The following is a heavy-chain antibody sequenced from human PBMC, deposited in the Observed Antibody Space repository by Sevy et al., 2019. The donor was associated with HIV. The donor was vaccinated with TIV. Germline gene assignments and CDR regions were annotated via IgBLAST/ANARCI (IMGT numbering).Heavy chain of an antibody. CDR3: ARDYGITFEGAPDAFEI. CDR1: GFTFSNYG. CDR2: IWNDGSNK. D-gene: IGHD3-16*01. V-gene: IGHV3-33*01. Sequence: GGSLRLSCAASGFTFSNYGMHWVRQAPGKGLEWVAVIWNDGSNKYYADSVKGRFTISRDNSKNTLYLQMNSLRAEDTAVYYCARDYGITFEGAPDAFEIWGQGTMVTVSS. J-gene: IGHJ3*02.